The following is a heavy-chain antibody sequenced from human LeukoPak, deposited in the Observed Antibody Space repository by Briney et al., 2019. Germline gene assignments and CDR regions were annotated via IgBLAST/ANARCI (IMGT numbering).Heavy chain of an antibody. D-gene: IGHD2-2*01. CDR1: GGTFSSYA. CDR3: ARVVYCSSTSCYWRGAFDI. J-gene: IGHJ3*02. CDR2: IIPIFGTA. V-gene: IGHV1-69*01. Sequence: SVKVSCKASGGTFSSYAISWVRQAPGQGLEWMGGIIPIFGTANYAQKFQGRVTITADESTSTAYMELSSLRSEDTAVYYCARVVYCSSTSCYWRGAFDIWGQGTMVTVSS.